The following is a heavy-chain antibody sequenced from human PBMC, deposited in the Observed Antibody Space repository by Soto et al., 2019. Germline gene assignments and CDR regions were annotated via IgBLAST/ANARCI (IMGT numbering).Heavy chain of an antibody. Sequence: QVPLVQSGAEVKKPGSSVKVSCKASGGTFSSYAISWVRQAPGQGLEWMGGIIPIFGTANYAQKFQGRVTITADESTSTAYMELSSLRSEDTAVYYCARMEGDGYNVRDYYYYYGMDVWGQGTTVTVSS. CDR2: IIPIFGTA. J-gene: IGHJ6*02. D-gene: IGHD5-12*01. CDR1: GGTFSSYA. CDR3: ARMEGDGYNVRDYYYYYGMDV. V-gene: IGHV1-69*01.